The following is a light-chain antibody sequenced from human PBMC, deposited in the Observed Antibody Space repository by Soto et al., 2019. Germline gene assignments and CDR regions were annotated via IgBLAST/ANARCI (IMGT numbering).Light chain of an antibody. CDR2: EVS. CDR3: STNSISTGYL. Sequence: QSVLTQPASVSGSPGQLITISCTGSSRDVGGYDYVSWYQLHPGTAPKLMIFEVSSRPSGVSYRFSGSKSGNSASLTISGLQAEDDADYFCSTNSISTGYLFGTGTKVTVL. J-gene: IGLJ1*01. CDR1: SRDVGGYDY. V-gene: IGLV2-14*01.